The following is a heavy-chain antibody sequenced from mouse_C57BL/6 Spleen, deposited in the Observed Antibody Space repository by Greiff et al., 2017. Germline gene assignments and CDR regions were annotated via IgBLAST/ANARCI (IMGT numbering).Heavy chain of an antibody. CDR2: ISYDGSN. CDR3: ARDYPGGFAY. Sequence: EVQLQQSGPGLVKPSQSLSLTCSVTGYSITSGYYWNWIRQFPGNKLEWMGYISYDGSNNYNPSLKNRISITRDTSKNQFFLKLNSVTTEDTATYYCARDYPGGFAYWGQGTLVTVSA. V-gene: IGHV3-6*01. CDR1: GYSITSGYY. J-gene: IGHJ3*01.